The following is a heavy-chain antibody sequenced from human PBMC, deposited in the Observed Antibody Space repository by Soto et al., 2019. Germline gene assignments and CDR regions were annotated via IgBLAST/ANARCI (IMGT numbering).Heavy chain of an antibody. Sequence: EVQLLESGGGLVQPGGSLRLSCAASAFAFSSSAMNWVRQAPGKGLEWVSTVDYSGGFTGYADAVTGRSTISRGNTRSTLFLHRQSLRDDDTAVYYCAKCGGYCCDADCYPNWLDAWGQGTLVTVSS. J-gene: IGHJ5*02. CDR3: AKCGGYCCDADCYPNWLDA. CDR1: AFAFSSSA. V-gene: IGHV3-23*01. CDR2: VDYSGGFT. D-gene: IGHD2-15*01.